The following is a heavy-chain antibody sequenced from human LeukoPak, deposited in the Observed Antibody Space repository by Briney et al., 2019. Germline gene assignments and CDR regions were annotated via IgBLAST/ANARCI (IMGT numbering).Heavy chain of an antibody. D-gene: IGHD1-26*01. CDR3: TREVYSNGMDV. Sequence: PSQTLSLTCAVSGGSISSGGYSWSWIRQPPGKGLEWIGYIYHSGSTYYNPSLKSRVTISVDRSKNQFSLKLSSVTAADTAVYYCTREVYSNGMDVWGQGTTVTVSS. CDR2: IYHSGST. CDR1: GGSISSGGYS. V-gene: IGHV4-30-2*01. J-gene: IGHJ6*02.